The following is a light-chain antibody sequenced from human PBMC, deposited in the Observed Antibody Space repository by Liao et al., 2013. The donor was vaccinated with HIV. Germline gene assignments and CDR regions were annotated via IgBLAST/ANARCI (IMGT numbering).Light chain of an antibody. CDR2: QDT. V-gene: IGLV3-1*01. J-gene: IGLJ2*01. Sequence: SYELTQPPSVSMSPGQTASITCSGDKLGDKYASWYQRKPGQSPVLVIYQDTKRPSGIPERFSGSNSGNTATLTISGTQAMDEADYYCQAWDSSTVVFGEDQADR. CDR3: QAWDSSTVV. CDR1: KLGDKY.